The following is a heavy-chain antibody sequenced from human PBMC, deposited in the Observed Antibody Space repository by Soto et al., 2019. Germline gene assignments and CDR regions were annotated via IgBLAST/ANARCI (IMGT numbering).Heavy chain of an antibody. D-gene: IGHD4-17*01. V-gene: IGHV4-59*08. CDR3: ARDYGGTNRFDY. Sequence: PSETLSLTCTVSGGSISSYYWSWIRQPPGKGLEWIGYIYYSGSTNYNPSLKSRVTISVDTSKNQFSLKLSSVTAADTAVYYCARDYGGTNRFDYWGQGTLVTVS. J-gene: IGHJ4*02. CDR1: GGSISSYY. CDR2: IYYSGST.